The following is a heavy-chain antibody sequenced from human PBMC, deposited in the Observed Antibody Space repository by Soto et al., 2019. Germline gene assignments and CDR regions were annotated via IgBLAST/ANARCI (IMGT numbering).Heavy chain of an antibody. CDR1: GGTFSNYA. CDR2: IIPMFGTP. Sequence: QVQLVQSGAEVKKPGSSVKVSCKASGGTFSNYAISWVRQAPGQGLEWMGGIIPMFGTPNYAQRCQGRVTITADKSTSTASMEVRNLKSDDTAVYYCARGGETVGATTPFAYWGQGTLVTVSS. J-gene: IGHJ4*02. CDR3: ARGGETVGATTPFAY. D-gene: IGHD1-26*01. V-gene: IGHV1-69*06.